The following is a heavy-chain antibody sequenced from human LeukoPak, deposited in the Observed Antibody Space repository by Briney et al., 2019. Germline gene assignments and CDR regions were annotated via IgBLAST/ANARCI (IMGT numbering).Heavy chain of an antibody. CDR3: ARIRSYIPIDAFDI. CDR1: GGSISSSSYY. V-gene: IGHV3-7*03. D-gene: IGHD2-2*02. CDR2: IKQDGSEK. J-gene: IGHJ3*02. Sequence: PSETLSLTCTVSGGSISSSSYYWGWIRQPPGKGLEWVANIKQDGSEKCYVDSVKGRFTISRDNAKNSLYLQMNSLRAEDTAVYYCARIRSYIPIDAFDIWGQGTMVTVSS.